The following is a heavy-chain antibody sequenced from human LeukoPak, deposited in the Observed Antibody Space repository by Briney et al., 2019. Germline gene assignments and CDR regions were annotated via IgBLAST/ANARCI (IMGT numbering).Heavy chain of an antibody. J-gene: IGHJ4*02. V-gene: IGHV4-38-2*02. CDR2: IYHSGSA. Sequence: SETLSLTCTVSGYSISSGYYWGWIRQPPGKGLEWIGSIYHSGSAYYNPSLKSRVTISVDTSKNQFSLKLSSVTAADTAVYYCARVGSSSGWYATYYFDYWGQGTLVTVSS. D-gene: IGHD6-19*01. CDR3: ARVGSSSGWYATYYFDY. CDR1: GYSISSGYY.